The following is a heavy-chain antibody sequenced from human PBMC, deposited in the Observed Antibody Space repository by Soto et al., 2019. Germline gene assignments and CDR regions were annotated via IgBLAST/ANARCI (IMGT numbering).Heavy chain of an antibody. Sequence: ESGGGLVHPGGSLRLSCEASGFTFSGYWMSWVRQAPGKGLGWVADIKHDGSVQYYVDSVKGRFTISRDNAKKLLYLQMNGLRAEDTALYYCARATYSNAWYRFDLWGQGTLVTVSS. CDR2: IKHDGSVQ. CDR3: ARATYSNAWYRFDL. J-gene: IGHJ4*02. V-gene: IGHV3-7*03. CDR1: GFTFSGYW. D-gene: IGHD4-4*01.